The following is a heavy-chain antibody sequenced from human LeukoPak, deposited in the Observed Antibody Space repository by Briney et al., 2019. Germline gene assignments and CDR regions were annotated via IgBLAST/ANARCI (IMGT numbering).Heavy chain of an antibody. J-gene: IGHJ3*02. Sequence: SETLSLTCTLSGGSVTSSSFYWAWIRQPPGKGLECIGTIYYSGITYYHSSLKSRVTISVDTSKNQFSLGLNSVAAADTAVYFCAKSGPAAGRPDAFDIWGQGTMVTVSS. V-gene: IGHV4-39*07. CDR3: AKSGPAAGRPDAFDI. CDR2: IYYSGIT. CDR1: GGSVTSSSFY. D-gene: IGHD2-2*01.